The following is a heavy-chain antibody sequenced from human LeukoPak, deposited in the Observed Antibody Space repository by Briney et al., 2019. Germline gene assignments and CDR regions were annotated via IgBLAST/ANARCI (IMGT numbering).Heavy chain of an antibody. CDR3: ARDMTTVTTYYYYYYYYMDV. J-gene: IGHJ6*03. CDR2: ISSSGSTI. V-gene: IGHV3-48*03. Sequence: PGGSLRLSCAASGFTFSSYEMNWVRQAPGKGLEWVSYISSSGSTIYYADSVKGRFTISRDNAKNSLYLQMNSLRAEDTAVYYCARDMTTVTTYYYYYYYYMDVWGKGTTVTVSS. D-gene: IGHD4-17*01. CDR1: GFTFSSYE.